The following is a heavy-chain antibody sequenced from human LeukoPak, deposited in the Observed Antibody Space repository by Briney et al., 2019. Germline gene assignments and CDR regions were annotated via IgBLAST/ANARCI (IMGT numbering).Heavy chain of an antibody. CDR1: GYSFTSDG. CDR2: MNPNSGNT. V-gene: IGHV1-8*01. CDR3: ARGYGSRASRGAFDI. D-gene: IGHD4-17*01. J-gene: IGHJ3*02. Sequence: GASVKVSCKASGYSFTSDGINWVRQATGQGLEWMGWMNPNSGNTGYAQKFQDRVTMTRSTSISTAYMELSSLRSDDTAVYYCARGYGSRASRGAFDIWGQGTMVTVSS.